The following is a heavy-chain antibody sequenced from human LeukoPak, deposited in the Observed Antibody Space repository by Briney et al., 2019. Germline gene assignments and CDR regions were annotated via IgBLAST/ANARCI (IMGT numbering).Heavy chain of an antibody. Sequence: GGSLRLSRAAPGFTFNNYAMSCARQAPGKGLQWVSVISGSGGNTYYPESVKGRFTLSRDNTKNTLYLQINSLRAEDTATYYCAREGYCTSTSCYAGIDYWGQGTLVTVSS. V-gene: IGHV3-23*01. CDR3: AREGYCTSTSCYAGIDY. D-gene: IGHD2-2*01. CDR2: ISGSGGNT. CDR1: GFTFNNYA. J-gene: IGHJ4*02.